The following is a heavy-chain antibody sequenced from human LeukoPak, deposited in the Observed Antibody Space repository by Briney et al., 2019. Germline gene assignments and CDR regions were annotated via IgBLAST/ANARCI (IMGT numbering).Heavy chain of an antibody. CDR1: GGSISSYY. D-gene: IGHD6-19*01. J-gene: IGHJ6*03. V-gene: IGHV4-59*01. CDR2: IYYSGST. CDR3: ARDLARGSGWSKSGYYYMDV. Sequence: SETLSLTCAVSGGSISSYYWSWIRQPPGKGLEWIGYIYYSGSTNYNPSLKSRVTISVDTSKNQFSLKLSSVTAADTAVYYCARDLARGSGWSKSGYYYMDVWGKGTTVTISS.